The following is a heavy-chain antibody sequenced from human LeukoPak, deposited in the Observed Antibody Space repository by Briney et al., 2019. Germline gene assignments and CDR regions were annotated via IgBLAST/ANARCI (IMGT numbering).Heavy chain of an antibody. V-gene: IGHV3-20*04. CDR2: INWNGGST. CDR1: GFTFSSYG. Sequence: GGSLRLSCAASGFTFSSYGMHWVRQAPGKGLEWVSGINWNGGSTGYADSVKGRFTISRDNAKNSLYLQMNSLRAEDTALYYCARNGGNSHFDYWGQGTLVTVSS. J-gene: IGHJ4*02. D-gene: IGHD4-23*01. CDR3: ARNGGNSHFDY.